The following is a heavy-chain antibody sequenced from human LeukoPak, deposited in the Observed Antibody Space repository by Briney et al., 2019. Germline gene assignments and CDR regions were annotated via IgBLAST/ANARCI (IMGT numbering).Heavy chain of an antibody. CDR2: ISYDGSNK. D-gene: IGHD3-22*01. J-gene: IGHJ6*02. CDR1: GFTFSSYG. V-gene: IGHV3-30*03. CDR3: ARDQIVLYAMDV. Sequence: GGSLRLSCAASGFTFSSYGMHWVRQAPGKGLEWVAVISYDGSNKYYADSVKGRFTISRDNSKNTLYLQMNSLRAEDTAVYYCARDQIVLYAMDVWGQGTTVTVSS.